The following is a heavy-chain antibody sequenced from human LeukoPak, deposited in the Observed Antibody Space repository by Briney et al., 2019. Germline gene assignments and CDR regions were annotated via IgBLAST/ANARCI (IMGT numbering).Heavy chain of an antibody. CDR2: ISGSSTYI. CDR3: ARGGTFVSDY. CDR1: GFIFSSNS. J-gene: IGHJ4*02. D-gene: IGHD1-1*01. Sequence: GGSLRLSCAASGFIFSSNSMIWVRQAPGKGLEWVSSISGSSTYIYYADSVKGRFTISRDNAKNALYLQMDSLRAEDTAVYYCARGGTFVSDYWGQGTLVTVPS. V-gene: IGHV3-21*01.